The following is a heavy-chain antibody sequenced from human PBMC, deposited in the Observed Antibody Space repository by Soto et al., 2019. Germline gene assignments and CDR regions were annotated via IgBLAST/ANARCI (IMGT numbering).Heavy chain of an antibody. CDR3: VRTGYYSLDV. D-gene: IGHD3-22*01. Sequence: QVQLQESGPGLVRPSGTLSLTCAVSGDSIIGTGWWSWVRQSPGKGLDWIGEVYHSGATNYNPSLKSRVTISVDTSRNQFSLNLGSVTAADTAVYYCVRTGYYSLDVWGQGTTVTVSS. V-gene: IGHV4-4*02. CDR2: VYHSGAT. J-gene: IGHJ6*02. CDR1: GDSIIGTGW.